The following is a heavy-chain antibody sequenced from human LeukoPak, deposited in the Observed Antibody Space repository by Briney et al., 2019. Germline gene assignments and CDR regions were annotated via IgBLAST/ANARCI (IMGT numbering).Heavy chain of an antibody. Sequence: GESLKISCKGSGYAFSTYWISWVRQMPGKGLEWMGIIWPGDSDTRYSPSFQGQVTISADKSISTAYLQWNSLKASDTAIYYCARRRGDGDKENWFDPWGQGTLVTVSS. CDR1: GYAFSTYW. D-gene: IGHD4-17*01. CDR2: IWPGDSDT. V-gene: IGHV5-51*01. CDR3: ARRRGDGDKENWFDP. J-gene: IGHJ5*02.